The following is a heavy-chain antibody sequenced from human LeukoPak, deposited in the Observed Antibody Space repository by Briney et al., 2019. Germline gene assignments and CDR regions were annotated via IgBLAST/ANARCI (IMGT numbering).Heavy chain of an antibody. CDR2: ISYDGSNK. CDR3: AKELVYYDSSGYYEGDY. V-gene: IGHV3-30*18. J-gene: IGHJ4*02. Sequence: GRSLRLSCAASGFTFSSYGMHWVRQAPGKGLEWVAVISYDGSNKYYADSVKGRFTISRDNSKNTLYLQMNSLTAEDTAVYYCAKELVYYDSSGYYEGDYWGQGTLVTVSS. D-gene: IGHD3-22*01. CDR1: GFTFSSYG.